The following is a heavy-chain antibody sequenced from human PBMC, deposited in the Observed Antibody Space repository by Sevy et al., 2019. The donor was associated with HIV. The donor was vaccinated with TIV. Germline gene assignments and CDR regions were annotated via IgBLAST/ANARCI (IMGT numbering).Heavy chain of an antibody. CDR2: INHSGST. CDR3: ARGGYSGYYYDSSGYIHFDY. D-gene: IGHD3-22*01. V-gene: IGHV4-34*01. J-gene: IGHJ4*02. Sequence: SDTLSLTCAVYDGSFSGYYWSWIRQPPGKGLEWIGEINHSGSTNYNPSLKSRVTISVDTSKNQFSLKLSSVTAADTAVYYCARGGYSGYYYDSSGYIHFDYWGQGTLVTVSS. CDR1: DGSFSGYY.